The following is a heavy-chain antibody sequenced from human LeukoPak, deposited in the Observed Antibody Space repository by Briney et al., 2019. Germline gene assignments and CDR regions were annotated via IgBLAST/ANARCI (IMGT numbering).Heavy chain of an antibody. Sequence: ASVKVSCKASGYTFTNYGITWVRQAPGQGLEWMGWISAYNGNINYAQKFQGRVTMTTDISTSIGYMELRSLTSDDTAVYYCARWWRVGATGALDHLGQGTLVTVSS. V-gene: IGHV1-18*01. CDR3: ARWWRVGATGALDH. J-gene: IGHJ4*02. D-gene: IGHD1-26*01. CDR1: GYTFTNYG. CDR2: ISAYNGNI.